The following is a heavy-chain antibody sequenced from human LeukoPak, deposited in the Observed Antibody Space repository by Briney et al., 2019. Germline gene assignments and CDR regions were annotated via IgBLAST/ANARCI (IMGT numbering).Heavy chain of an antibody. CDR3: ARGPYNAAGTPTGVDY. Sequence: PSETLSLTCTVSGGSISSYYWSWIRQPPGKGLEWIGYIYYSGSTNYNPSLKSRVTISVDTSKNQFSLKLSSVTAADTAVYYCARGPYNAAGTPTGVDYWGQGTLVTVSS. V-gene: IGHV4-59*01. J-gene: IGHJ4*02. D-gene: IGHD6-13*01. CDR1: GGSISSYY. CDR2: IYYSGST.